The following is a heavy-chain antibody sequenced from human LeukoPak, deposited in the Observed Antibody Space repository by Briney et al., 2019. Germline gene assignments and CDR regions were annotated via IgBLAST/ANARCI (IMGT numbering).Heavy chain of an antibody. CDR3: ARHRATVTKPFDF. V-gene: IGHV4-59*08. CDR2: ISYSGIT. D-gene: IGHD4-11*01. CDR1: GGSVSSYY. J-gene: IGHJ4*02. Sequence: SETLSLTCTVSGGSVSSYYWSWIRQPPGKGLEWIGYISYSGITNYKPSLKSRVTISVDTSKNQFSLKLTSVTAADTAVYYCARHRATVTKPFDFWGQGTLVTVSS.